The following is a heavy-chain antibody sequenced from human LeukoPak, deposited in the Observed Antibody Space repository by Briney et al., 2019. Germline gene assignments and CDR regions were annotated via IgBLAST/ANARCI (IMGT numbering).Heavy chain of an antibody. CDR1: GFTFSKYW. D-gene: IGHD2-2*01. CDR3: ARDPDIIVRPAGMSYDALDM. J-gene: IGHJ3*02. V-gene: IGHV3-7*01. Sequence: GGSLRLSCAASGFTFSKYWMNWVRQAPGKGLEWVANIRQDESEKYYADSVKGRFTISRDNAENSLFLLMNNLRAEDTAVYYCARDPDIIVRPAGMSYDALDMWGLGTMVTVSS. CDR2: IRQDESEK.